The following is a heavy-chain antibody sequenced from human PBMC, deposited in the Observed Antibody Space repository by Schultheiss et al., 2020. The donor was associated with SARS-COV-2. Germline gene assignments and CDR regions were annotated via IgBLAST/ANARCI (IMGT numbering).Heavy chain of an antibody. J-gene: IGHJ6*02. Sequence: SETLSLTCTFSGGSISSYYWSWIRQPPGKGLEWIGYIYYSGSTNYNPSLKSRVTISVDTSKNQFSLKLSSVTAADTAVYYCARLITMVQGDYYGMDVWGQGTTVTVSS. V-gene: IGHV4-59*01. CDR1: GGSISSYY. D-gene: IGHD3-10*01. CDR2: IYYSGST. CDR3: ARLITMVQGDYYGMDV.